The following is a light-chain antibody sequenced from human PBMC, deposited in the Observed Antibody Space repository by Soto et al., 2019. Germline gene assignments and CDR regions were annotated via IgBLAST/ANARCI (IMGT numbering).Light chain of an antibody. Sequence: EIVFTQSPGTLSLSPGERATLSCRASQSINGNYFAWYQQKPGQAPRIIIFAASGRETGIPDRFSGSGAGTEFTLPISRLEPEDVAVYYCQQYGYLSWTFGQGTKVDIK. V-gene: IGKV3-20*01. CDR1: QSINGNY. CDR2: AAS. CDR3: QQYGYLSWT. J-gene: IGKJ1*01.